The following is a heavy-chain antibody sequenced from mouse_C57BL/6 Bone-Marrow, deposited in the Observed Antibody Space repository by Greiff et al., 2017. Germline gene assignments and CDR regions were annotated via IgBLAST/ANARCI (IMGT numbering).Heavy chain of an antibody. J-gene: IGHJ2*01. V-gene: IGHV1-53*01. CDR2: INPSNGGT. Sequence: QVQLQQPGTELVKPGASVKLSCKASGYTFTSYWMHWVKQRPGQGLEWIGNINPSNGGTNYNEKFKSKATLTVDKSSSTAYMQLSSLTSEDSAVYYCARLDLLWLGGPGYFDYWGQGTTLTVSS. CDR3: ARLDLLWLGGPGYFDY. CDR1: GYTFTSYW. D-gene: IGHD2-2*01.